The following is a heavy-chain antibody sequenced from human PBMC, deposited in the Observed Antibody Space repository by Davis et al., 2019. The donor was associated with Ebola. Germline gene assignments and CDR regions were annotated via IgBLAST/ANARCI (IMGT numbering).Heavy chain of an antibody. CDR3: AREGRNIYYFDY. J-gene: IGHJ4*02. D-gene: IGHD2/OR15-2a*01. CDR1: GFTFSTYT. Sequence: PGGSLRLSCVDSGFTFSTYTMNWVRQALGKGLEWVSSIISSSSYISYADSVKGRFTISRDNAKNSLYLQMNSLRAEDTAVYYCAREGRNIYYFDYWGQGTLVTVSS. CDR2: IISSSSYI. V-gene: IGHV3-21*01.